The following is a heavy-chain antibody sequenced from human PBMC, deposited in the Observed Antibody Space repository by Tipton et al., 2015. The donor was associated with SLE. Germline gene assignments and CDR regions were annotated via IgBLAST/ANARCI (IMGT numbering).Heavy chain of an antibody. CDR3: ARGDGYDFDY. V-gene: IGHV4-38-2*02. D-gene: IGHD5-24*01. CDR2: IYHIGST. CDR1: GYSISSGYY. J-gene: IGHJ4*02. Sequence: TLSLTCTVSGYSISSGYYWGWIRQPPGKGLEWIGSIYHIGSTYYNPSLKSRVTISVDTSKNQFSLKLSSVTAADTAVYYCARGDGYDFDYWGQGTLVTVSS.